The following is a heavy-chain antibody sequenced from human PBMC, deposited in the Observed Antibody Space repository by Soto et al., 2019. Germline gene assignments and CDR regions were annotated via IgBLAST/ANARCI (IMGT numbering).Heavy chain of an antibody. D-gene: IGHD3-10*01. CDR2: VYYTGST. J-gene: IGHJ3*02. V-gene: IGHV4-59*11. Sequence: PSETLSLTCTVSGGSISSQYWSWVRQPPGKGLEWIGYVYYTGSTNYNPSLKSRVTISVDTSKNQFSLKLSSVTAADTAMYYCARDGSGTYPSDAFDIWGQGTMVTVSS. CDR1: GGSISSQY. CDR3: ARDGSGTYPSDAFDI.